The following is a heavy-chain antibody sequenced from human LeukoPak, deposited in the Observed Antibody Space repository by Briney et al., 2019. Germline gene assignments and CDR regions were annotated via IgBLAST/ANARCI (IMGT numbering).Heavy chain of an antibody. CDR3: ARRRPANMVRGVRLAFDI. CDR1: GGSISSYY. V-gene: IGHV4-59*01. D-gene: IGHD3-10*01. CDR2: IYYSGST. Sequence: PSETLSLTCTVSGGSISSYYWSWIRQPPGKGLEWIGYIYYSGSTNYNPSLKSRVTISVGTSKNQFSLKLSSVTAADTAVYYCARRRPANMVRGVRLAFDIWGQGTMVTVSS. J-gene: IGHJ3*02.